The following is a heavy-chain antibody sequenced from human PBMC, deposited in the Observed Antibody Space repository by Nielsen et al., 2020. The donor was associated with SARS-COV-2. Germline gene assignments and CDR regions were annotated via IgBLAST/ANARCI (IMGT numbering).Heavy chain of an antibody. J-gene: IGHJ6*02. CDR3: AGSQGVAATYYYYGMDV. CDR2: IWYDGSNK. V-gene: IGHV3-33*08. D-gene: IGHD2-15*01. Sequence: GGSLRLSCAASGFTFSSYAMSWVRQAPGKGLEWVAVIWYDGSNKYYADSVKGRFTISRDNSKNTLYLQMNSLRAEDTAVYYCAGSQGVAATYYYYGMDVWGQGTTVTVSS. CDR1: GFTFSSYA.